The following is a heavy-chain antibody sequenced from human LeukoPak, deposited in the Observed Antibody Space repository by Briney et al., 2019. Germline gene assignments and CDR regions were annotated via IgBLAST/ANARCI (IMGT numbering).Heavy chain of an antibody. Sequence: ASVKVSCTVSVYTLTELSMHWGRWARETALEWLGGYDPEGGEKIYAQNLQGRVNMSKDASTDTAYIELSSLRSEDTAVYYCATDRGYSRYRLFDYWGQGTLVTVSS. D-gene: IGHD5-12*01. CDR1: VYTLTELS. J-gene: IGHJ4*02. CDR2: YDPEGGEK. V-gene: IGHV1-24*01. CDR3: ATDRGYSRYRLFDY.